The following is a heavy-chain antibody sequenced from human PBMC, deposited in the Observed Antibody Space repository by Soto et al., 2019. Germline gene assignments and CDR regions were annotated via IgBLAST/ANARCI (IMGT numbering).Heavy chain of an antibody. CDR2: IIPIFGTA. Sequence: GASVKVSCKASGGTFSSYASSWVRQAPGQGLEWMGGIIPIFGTANYAQKFQGRVTITADESTSTAYMELSSLRSEDTAVYYCARLEGYSSSWYSSPLDYWGQGTLVTVSS. D-gene: IGHD6-13*01. CDR3: ARLEGYSSSWYSSPLDY. CDR1: GGTFSSYA. J-gene: IGHJ4*02. V-gene: IGHV1-69*13.